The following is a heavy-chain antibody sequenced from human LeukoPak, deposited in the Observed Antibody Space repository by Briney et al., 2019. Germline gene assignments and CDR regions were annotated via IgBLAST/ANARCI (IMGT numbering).Heavy chain of an antibody. J-gene: IGHJ2*01. CDR3: AREWWELPSYWYFDL. CDR2: ISSSSSYI. D-gene: IGHD1-26*01. V-gene: IGHV3-21*01. CDR1: GFTFSSYS. Sequence: GGSLRLPCAASGFTFSSYSMNWVRQAPGKGLEWVSSISSSSSYIYYADSVKGRFTISRDNAKNSLYLQMNSLRAEDTAVYYCAREWWELPSYWYFDLWGRGTLVTVSS.